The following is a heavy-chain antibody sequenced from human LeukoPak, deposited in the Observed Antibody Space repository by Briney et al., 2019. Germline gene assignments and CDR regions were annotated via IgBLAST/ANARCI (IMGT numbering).Heavy chain of an antibody. CDR2: FNGGGTYS. D-gene: IGHD3-16*01. Sequence: GGPLRLSCAASGFSLTNYAMGWVRQAPGKGLEWLSTFNGGGTYSNHADSVKGRFTMSRDTSKNTGYLQMNSLRAEDTAMYYCAREDARDGGYFDCWAQGTLVTVSS. CDR3: AREDARDGGYFDC. CDR1: GFSLTNYA. V-gene: IGHV3-23*01. J-gene: IGHJ4*02.